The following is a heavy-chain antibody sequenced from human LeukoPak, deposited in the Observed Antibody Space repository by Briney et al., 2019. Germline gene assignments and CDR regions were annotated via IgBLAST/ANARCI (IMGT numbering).Heavy chain of an antibody. CDR3: ARGLTVTAITEYYFDY. V-gene: IGHV1-69*06. J-gene: IGHJ4*02. CDR2: IIPMSGTV. D-gene: IGHD2-21*02. Sequence: GASVKVSCKASGGTFSTFGISWVRQAPGQGLEWMGGIIPMSGTVNNAQKFQGRVTITADKSTGTAYMELSSLRSDDTAVYYCARGLTVTAITEYYFDYWGQGTLVTVSS. CDR1: GGTFSTFG.